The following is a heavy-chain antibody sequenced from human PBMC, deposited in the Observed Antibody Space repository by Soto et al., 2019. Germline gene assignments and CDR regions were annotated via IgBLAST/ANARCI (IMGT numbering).Heavy chain of an antibody. CDR1: GFTFSSYG. D-gene: IGHD3-10*01. J-gene: IGHJ4*02. V-gene: IGHV3-33*01. CDR2: IWYDGSNK. CDR3: AAGGYYGSGSYSLDY. Sequence: QVQLVESGGGVVQPGRSLRLSCAASGFTFSSYGMHWVRQAPGKGLEWVAVIWYDGSNKYYADSVKGRFTISRDNSKNTLYLQMNSLRAEDTAAYYCAAGGYYGSGSYSLDYWGQGTLVTVSS.